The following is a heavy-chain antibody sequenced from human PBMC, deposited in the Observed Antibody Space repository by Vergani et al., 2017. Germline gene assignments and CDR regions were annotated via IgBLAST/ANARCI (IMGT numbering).Heavy chain of an antibody. CDR3: ARVDYDSSGYYPRD. D-gene: IGHD3-22*01. J-gene: IGHJ4*02. Sequence: QVQLQESGPGLVKPSQTLSLTCTVSGGSISSGSYYWSWIRQPAGKGLEWIGRIYTSGSTNYNPSLKSRVTISVDTSKNQFFLKLSSVTAAGTAVYYCARVDYDSSGYYPRDWDQGTLVTVSS. V-gene: IGHV4-61*02. CDR2: IYTSGST. CDR1: GGSISSGSYY.